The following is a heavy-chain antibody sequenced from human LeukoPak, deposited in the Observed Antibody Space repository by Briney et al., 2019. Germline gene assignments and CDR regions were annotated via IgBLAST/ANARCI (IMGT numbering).Heavy chain of an antibody. J-gene: IGHJ4*02. CDR3: ARAYWSGYYHFDY. D-gene: IGHD3-3*01. CDR1: GGSISSYY. V-gene: IGHV4-59*01. CDR2: IYYSGST. Sequence: PSETLSLTCTVSGGSISSYYWSWIRQPPGKGLEWIGYIYYSGSTNYNPSLKSRVTISVDTSKNQFSLKLSSVTAADTAVYYCARAYWSGYYHFDYWGQGILVTVSS.